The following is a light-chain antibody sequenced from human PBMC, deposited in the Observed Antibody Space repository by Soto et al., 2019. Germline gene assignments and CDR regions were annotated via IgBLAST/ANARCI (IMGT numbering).Light chain of an antibody. V-gene: IGLV2-14*01. Sequence: QPVLTQPASVSGSPGQSITISCTGTSSDVGGYKYVSWYQHHPGKAPKLIIYEVSNRPSGVSNRFSGSKSGNTASLTISGLQAEDEADYYCSSYTISSTVVFDGGTKLTVL. CDR1: SSDVGGYKY. CDR3: SSYTISSTVV. J-gene: IGLJ2*01. CDR2: EVS.